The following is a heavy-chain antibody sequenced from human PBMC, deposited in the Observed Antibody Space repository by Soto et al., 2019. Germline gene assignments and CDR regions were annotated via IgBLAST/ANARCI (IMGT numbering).Heavy chain of an antibody. V-gene: IGHV4-34*01. CDR2: INHSGST. Sequence: PSETLSLTCAVYGGSFSGYYWSWIRQPPGKGLEWIGEINHSGSTNYNPSLKSRVTISADTSKNQFSLKLSSVTAADTAVYYCARGRRITIFGVVINLVWLNYYYYGMDVWGQGTRVTVSS. J-gene: IGHJ6*02. CDR3: ARGRRITIFGVVINLVWLNYYYYGMDV. CDR1: GGSFSGYY. D-gene: IGHD3-3*01.